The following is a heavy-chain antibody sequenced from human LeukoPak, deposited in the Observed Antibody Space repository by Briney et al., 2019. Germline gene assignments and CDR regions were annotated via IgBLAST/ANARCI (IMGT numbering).Heavy chain of an antibody. D-gene: IGHD4-23*01. V-gene: IGHV3-53*01. CDR2: IYSGGST. CDR3: AREGYGGNSGRDY. J-gene: IGHJ4*02. Sequence: GGSLRLSCAASGFTVSSNYMSWVRHAPGKGLEWVSVIYSGGSTYYADSVEGRFTISRDNSKNTLYLQMNSLRAEDTAVYYCAREGYGGNSGRDYWGQGTLVTVSS. CDR1: GFTVSSNY.